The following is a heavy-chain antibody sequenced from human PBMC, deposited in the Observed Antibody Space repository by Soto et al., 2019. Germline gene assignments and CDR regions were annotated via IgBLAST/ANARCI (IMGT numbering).Heavy chain of an antibody. V-gene: IGHV1-69*13. D-gene: IGHD3-9*01. CDR3: ARSATVLGCCDWFTDDFCGMDA. CDR2: IIPIFGTA. Sequence: ASVKVSCKASGGTFSSYAISWVRQAPGQGLEWVGGIIPIFGTAHYAQKFQGRVTITADESTSTAYMELSSQRSEDTAVCYCARSATVLGCCDWFTDDFCGMDAWGHGTTVTVSS. J-gene: IGHJ6*02. CDR1: GGTFSSYA.